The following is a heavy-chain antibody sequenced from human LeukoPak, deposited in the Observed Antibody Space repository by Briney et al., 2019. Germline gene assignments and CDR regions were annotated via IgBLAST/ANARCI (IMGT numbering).Heavy chain of an antibody. CDR1: GYTFTGNY. D-gene: IGHD6-13*01. Sequence: ASVKVSCKASGYTFTGNYIHWVRQAPGQGLEWMGWINPNSGGTNYVQKFQGRVTMTRDTSISTAYMELSSLRSDDTAVYFCARDSSWYTIDYRGQGTLVTVSS. J-gene: IGHJ4*02. V-gene: IGHV1-2*02. CDR2: INPNSGGT. CDR3: ARDSSWYTIDY.